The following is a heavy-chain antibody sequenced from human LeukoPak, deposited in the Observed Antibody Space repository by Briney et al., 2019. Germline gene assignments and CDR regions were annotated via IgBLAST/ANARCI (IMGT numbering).Heavy chain of an antibody. D-gene: IGHD6-13*01. CDR1: GYTFTSHA. J-gene: IGHJ4*02. Sequence: GASVKVSCKASGYTFTSHAIQWVRQAPGQRFEWMGWIHAGNGNTKNSQNFQDRVTITRDTSASTAYMELTSLRLEDTAVYYCARRTGATGIDFWGQGTLVTVSS. V-gene: IGHV1-3*01. CDR2: IHAGNGNT. CDR3: ARRTGATGIDF.